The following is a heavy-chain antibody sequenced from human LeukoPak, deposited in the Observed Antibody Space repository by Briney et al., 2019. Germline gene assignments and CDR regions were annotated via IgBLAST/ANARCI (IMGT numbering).Heavy chain of an antibody. CDR2: IKSKTDGGTT. D-gene: IGHD3/OR15-3a*01. CDR3: TTGLQDWLSREL. J-gene: IGHJ4*02. Sequence: GGSLRLSCAASGFTFSNAWMSWVRQAPGKGLEWVGRIKSKTDGGTTDYAAPVKGRFTISRDDSKNTLYLQMNSLKTEDTAVYYCTTGLQDWLSRELWGQGTLATVSS. CDR1: GFTFSNAW. V-gene: IGHV3-15*01.